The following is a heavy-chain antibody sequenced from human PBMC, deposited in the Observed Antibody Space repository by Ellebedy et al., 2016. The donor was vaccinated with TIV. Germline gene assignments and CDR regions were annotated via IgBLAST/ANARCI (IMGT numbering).Heavy chain of an antibody. CDR1: GGSISSYY. Sequence: GSLRLXXTVSGGSISSYYWSWIRQPPGKGLEWIGYINYSGSTNYNPSLKSRVTISVDTSKNQFSLKLSSVTAADTAVYYCARGPSDDAFDIWGQGTMVTVSS. CDR3: ARGPSDDAFDI. J-gene: IGHJ3*02. V-gene: IGHV4-59*01. CDR2: INYSGST.